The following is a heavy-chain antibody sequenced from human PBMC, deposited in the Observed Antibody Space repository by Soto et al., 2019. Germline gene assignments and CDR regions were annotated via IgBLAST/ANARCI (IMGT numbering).Heavy chain of an antibody. J-gene: IGHJ6*02. D-gene: IGHD6-19*01. CDR1: GFTFSSYG. CDR2: ISYDGSNK. CDR3: AKDGYSSGWYYTRVYNRYYYYYGMDV. Sequence: PGGSLRLSCAASGFTFSSYGMHWVRQAPGKGLEWVAVISYDGSNKYYADSVKGRFTISRDNSKNTLYLQMNSLRAEDTAVYYCAKDGYSSGWYYTRVYNRYYYYYGMDVWGQGTTVTVSS. V-gene: IGHV3-30*18.